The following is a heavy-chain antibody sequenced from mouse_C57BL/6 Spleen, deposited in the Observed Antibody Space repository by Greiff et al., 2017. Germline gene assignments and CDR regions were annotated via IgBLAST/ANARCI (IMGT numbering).Heavy chain of an antibody. J-gene: IGHJ3*01. Sequence: VKLQQPGPELVKPGASVKLSCKASGYTFTSYWMHWVKQRPGQGLEWIGNINPSNGGTNYNQKFKSKATLTVDQSSSTAYMQLSSLTSEDSAVXECARGHGSSPAWFDDWGKGTLVTVSA. V-gene: IGHV1-53*01. CDR1: GYTFTSYW. D-gene: IGHD1-1*01. CDR2: INPSNGGT. CDR3: ARGHGSSPAWFDD.